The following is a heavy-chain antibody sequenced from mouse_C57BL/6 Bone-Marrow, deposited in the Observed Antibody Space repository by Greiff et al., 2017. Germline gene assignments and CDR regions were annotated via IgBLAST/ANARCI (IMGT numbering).Heavy chain of an antibody. J-gene: IGHJ2*01. Sequence: EVMLVGSGGGLVKPGGSLKLSCAASGFTFSSYAMSWVRQTPEKRLEWVATISDGGSYTYYPDNVKGRFTISRDNAKNNLYLQMSHLKSEDTAMYYCARDHYSNADFDYWGQGTTLTVSS. V-gene: IGHV5-4*01. CDR3: ARDHYSNADFDY. CDR2: ISDGGSYT. CDR1: GFTFSSYA. D-gene: IGHD2-5*01.